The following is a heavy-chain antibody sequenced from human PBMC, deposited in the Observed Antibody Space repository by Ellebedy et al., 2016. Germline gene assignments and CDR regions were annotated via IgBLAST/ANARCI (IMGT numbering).Heavy chain of an antibody. J-gene: IGHJ4*02. Sequence: SETLSLTXTVSGGSISSYFCNWIRQPAGKGLEWIGRIYTRGNSDYNPSLKSRVIMSVDTSKNQFSLKLNAVTAADTALYYCARGTGDYDWGYFDYWGQGMLVTVSS. V-gene: IGHV4-4*07. CDR1: GGSISSYF. CDR3: ARGTGDYDWGYFDY. CDR2: IYTRGNS. D-gene: IGHD3-10*02.